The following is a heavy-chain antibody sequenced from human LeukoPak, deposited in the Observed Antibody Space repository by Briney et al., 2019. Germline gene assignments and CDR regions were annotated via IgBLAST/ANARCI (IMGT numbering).Heavy chain of an antibody. CDR1: GYTFTSYG. D-gene: IGHD3-16*02. V-gene: IGHV1-18*01. Sequence: ASVKVTCKASGYTFTSYGISWVRQAPGQGLEWLGWISTYNNNTHYAQKFQVRVTMTTDTSTSTAYMELRSLRSDDTAVYHCARVSGSYRGAIDYWGQGTLVTVSS. J-gene: IGHJ4*02. CDR3: ARVSGSYRGAIDY. CDR2: ISTYNNNT.